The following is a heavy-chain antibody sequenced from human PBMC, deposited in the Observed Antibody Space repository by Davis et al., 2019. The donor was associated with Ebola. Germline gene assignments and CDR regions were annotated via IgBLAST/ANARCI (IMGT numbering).Heavy chain of an antibody. Sequence: ASVKVSCKTSGYTFTSYYMHWVRQAPGQGLEWMGIINPSGGSTSYAQKFQGRVTMTRDTSTSTVYMELRSLRSDDTAVYYCARGITMVRALDWFDPWGQGTLVTVSS. CDR2: INPSGGST. CDR3: ARGITMVRALDWFDP. D-gene: IGHD3-10*01. J-gene: IGHJ5*02. V-gene: IGHV1-46*01. CDR1: GYTFTSYY.